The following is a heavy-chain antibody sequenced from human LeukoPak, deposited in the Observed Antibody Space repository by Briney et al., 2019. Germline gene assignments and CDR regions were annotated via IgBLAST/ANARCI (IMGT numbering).Heavy chain of an antibody. D-gene: IGHD6-13*01. CDR3: ARVIAAAGENWFDP. J-gene: IGHJ5*02. Sequence: PSQTLSLTCTVSGGSISSGGYYWSWIRQPPGKGLERIGYIYHSGSTYYNPSLKSRVTISVDRSKNQFSLKLSSVTAADTAVYYCARVIAAAGENWFDPWGQGTLVTVSS. CDR1: GGSISSGGYY. CDR2: IYHSGST. V-gene: IGHV4-30-2*01.